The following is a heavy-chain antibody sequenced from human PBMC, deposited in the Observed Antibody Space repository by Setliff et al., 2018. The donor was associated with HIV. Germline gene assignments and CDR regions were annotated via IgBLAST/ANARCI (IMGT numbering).Heavy chain of an antibody. CDR2: VYPDDSDS. CDR1: GYNFASHW. D-gene: IGHD2-15*01. CDR3: ARQAVDCSGGTCYSTSAFDY. Sequence: RGESLKISCRGSGYNFASHWIAWVRQMPGKGLEWMGIVYPDDSDSRYSPSFQGQVTISADKSVSTAYLQWSSLKASDTAMYYCARQAVDCSGGTCYSTSAFDYWGQGTLVTVSS. J-gene: IGHJ4*02. V-gene: IGHV5-51*01.